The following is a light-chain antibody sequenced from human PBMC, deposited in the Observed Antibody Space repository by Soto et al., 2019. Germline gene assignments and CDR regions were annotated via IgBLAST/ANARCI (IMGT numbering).Light chain of an antibody. CDR3: QQYNNWPWT. CDR1: QSVSSN. Sequence: EIVMTHSPATLSVSPGERATLSCRASQSVSSNLAWYQQKPGQAPRLLIYGASTRATGIPARFSGSGSGTEFTLTISSLQSEDFAVYYCQQYNNWPWTFGQGTKV. J-gene: IGKJ1*01. V-gene: IGKV3-15*01. CDR2: GAS.